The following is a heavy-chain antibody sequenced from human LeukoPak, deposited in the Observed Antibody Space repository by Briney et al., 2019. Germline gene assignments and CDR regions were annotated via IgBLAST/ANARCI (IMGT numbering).Heavy chain of an antibody. CDR1: GFTFSDYY. CDR2: SRNKANSYTT. Sequence: GGSLRLSCAASGFTFSDYYVDWVRQAPGKGLEWVGRSRNKANSYTTEYDASVKGRFIISRDESKDSLYLQMNSLKTEDTAVYYCARVGNSGSPGQYYYYYGMDVWGQGTTVTVSS. D-gene: IGHD1-26*01. V-gene: IGHV3-72*01. CDR3: ARVGNSGSPGQYYYYYGMDV. J-gene: IGHJ6*02.